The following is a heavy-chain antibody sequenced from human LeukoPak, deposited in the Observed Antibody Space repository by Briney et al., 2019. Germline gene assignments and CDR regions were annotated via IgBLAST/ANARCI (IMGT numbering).Heavy chain of an antibody. V-gene: IGHV4-30-4*01. CDR3: ARPYYYDSRIDP. CDR2: MYYSGST. CDR1: GGSISSGDYY. J-gene: IGHJ5*02. Sequence: SQTLSLTCTVSGGSISSGDYYWSWIRQPPGKGLEWIAYMYYSGSTYYNPSPKSRVTMSADTSKNQLSLKLSSVTAADTAVYYCARPYYYDSRIDPWGQGTLVTVPS. D-gene: IGHD3-22*01.